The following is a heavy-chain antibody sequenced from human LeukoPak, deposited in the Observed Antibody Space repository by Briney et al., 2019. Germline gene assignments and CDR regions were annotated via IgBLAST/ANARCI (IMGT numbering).Heavy chain of an antibody. CDR1: GFTFSSYS. CDR2: ISSSSSTI. Sequence: GGSLRLSCAASGFTFSSYSMYWVRQAPGKGLEWVSYISSSSSTIYYADSVKGRFTISRDNAKNSLYLQMNSLRAEDTAVYYCASVLRYFDWLLELDYWGQGTLVTVSS. J-gene: IGHJ4*02. V-gene: IGHV3-48*01. D-gene: IGHD3-9*01. CDR3: ASVLRYFDWLLELDY.